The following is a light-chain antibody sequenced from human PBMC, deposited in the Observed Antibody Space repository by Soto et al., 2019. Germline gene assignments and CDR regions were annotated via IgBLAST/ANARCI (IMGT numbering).Light chain of an antibody. CDR3: QQYGSSPYT. Sequence: DIQMTQSPSSLSASVGDRVTITCRASQSIGTYLNWYLQKPGKAPQLLIHAASSLQTGVPSRFSGSGSGTEFTLTISSLQPEDFASFYCQQYGSSPYTFAQGTKLEI. CDR1: QSIGTY. V-gene: IGKV1-39*01. CDR2: AAS. J-gene: IGKJ2*01.